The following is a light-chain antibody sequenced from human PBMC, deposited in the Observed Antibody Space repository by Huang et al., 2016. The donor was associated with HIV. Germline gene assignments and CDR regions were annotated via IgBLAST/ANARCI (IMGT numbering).Light chain of an antibody. CDR2: DAS. CDR3: QERSNWPRFT. V-gene: IGKV3-11*01. CDR1: PSVTTY. Sequence: EIVLTQSPATLSLSPGRRATLSCRASPSVTTYLAWYQQRPGQAPRLLSYDASNRATGVPARFSGSGSGTDFTLTITSLEPEDFAVYYCQERSNWPRFTFGPGTRVDIK. J-gene: IGKJ3*01.